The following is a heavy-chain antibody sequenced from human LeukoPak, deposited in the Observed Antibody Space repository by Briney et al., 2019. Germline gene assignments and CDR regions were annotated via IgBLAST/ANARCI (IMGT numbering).Heavy chain of an antibody. D-gene: IGHD4-17*01. CDR2: IIPIVGTP. V-gene: IGHV1-69*13. J-gene: IGHJ4*02. CDR3: ARGGDGDYDPNSAYRY. Sequence: ASVKVSCKASGGTFSTYAINWVRQAPGQGLEWLGGIIPIVGTPNYSPRFYDRVAITADESTSTAYMELSSLRSEDTAVYYCARGGDGDYDPNSAYRYWGQGTLVTVSS. CDR1: GGTFSTYA.